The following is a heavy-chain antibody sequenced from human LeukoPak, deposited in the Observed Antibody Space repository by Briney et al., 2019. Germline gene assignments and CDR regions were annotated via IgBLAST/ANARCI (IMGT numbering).Heavy chain of an antibody. V-gene: IGHV4-59*12. Sequence: SETLSLTCTVSGGSISSYYWSWIRQPPGKGLEWIGYIYHSGSTNYNPSLKSRVTISVDTSKNQFSLKLSSVTAADTAVYYCARGPGGSGTRPPYTYYSGIYVWGQGTTVTVSS. J-gene: IGHJ6*02. CDR2: IYHSGST. CDR3: ARGPGGSGTRPPYTYYSGIYV. CDR1: GGSISSYY. D-gene: IGHD3-10*01.